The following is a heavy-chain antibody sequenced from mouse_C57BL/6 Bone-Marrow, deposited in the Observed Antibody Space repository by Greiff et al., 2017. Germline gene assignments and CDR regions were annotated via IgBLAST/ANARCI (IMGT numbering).Heavy chain of an antibody. CDR2: IDPSDSYT. CDR1: GYTFTSYW. V-gene: IGHV1-69*01. J-gene: IGHJ3*01. CDR3: ARETLVWFAY. Sequence: QVQLQQPGAELVMPGASVKLSCKASGYTFTSYWMHWVKQRPGQGLEWIGEIDPSDSYTNYNQKFKGKSTLTVDKSSSTAYMQLSSLTSEDSAVYYCARETLVWFAYWGQGTLVTVSA. D-gene: IGHD1-2*01.